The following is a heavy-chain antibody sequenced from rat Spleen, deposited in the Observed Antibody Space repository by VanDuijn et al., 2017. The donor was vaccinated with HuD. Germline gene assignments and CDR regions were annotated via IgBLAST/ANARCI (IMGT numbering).Heavy chain of an antibody. CDR2: IRYDGIST. J-gene: IGHJ2*01. Sequence: EVQLVESGGGLEQPGRSMKLSCAASGFTFSNYDMAWVRQAPTKGLEWVASIRYDGISTYYRDSVKGRFTISRDNAKNTLYLQMDSLRSEDTATYYCTTGDYGYNGPYYFDYWGQGVMVTVSS. CDR3: TTGDYGYNGPYYFDY. V-gene: IGHV5-20*01. CDR1: GFTFSNYD. D-gene: IGHD1-9*01.